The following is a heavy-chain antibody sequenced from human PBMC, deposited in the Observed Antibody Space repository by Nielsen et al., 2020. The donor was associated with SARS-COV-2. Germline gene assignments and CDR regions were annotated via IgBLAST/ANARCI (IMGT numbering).Heavy chain of an antibody. CDR1: GFSFNTFG. CDR3: VRDSEMTTGIHSIPPSPKYYFDY. Sequence: GESLKISCAASGFSFNTFGMSWVRQAPGKGLEWVAVIWYDGSSRYYGNSVEGRFTISRDNSRNTLHLQMDSLGVEDTAIYYCVRDSEMTTGIHSIPPSPKYYFDYWGQGILVTVSS. J-gene: IGHJ4*02. CDR2: IWYDGSSR. D-gene: IGHD4-17*01. V-gene: IGHV3-33*08.